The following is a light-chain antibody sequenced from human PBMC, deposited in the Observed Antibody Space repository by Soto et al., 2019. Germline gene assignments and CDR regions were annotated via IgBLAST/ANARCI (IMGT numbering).Light chain of an antibody. CDR3: SSYTSSSSVI. V-gene: IGLV2-14*01. CDR2: DVK. J-gene: IGLJ2*01. Sequence: QSALTQPASVSGSPGQSIAISCTGTSSDVGAYDYVSWYQQHPGKAPKLMIYDVKYRPSGVSNRFSGSKSGNTASLTISGLQAEDEADYYCSSYTSSSSVIFGGGTMLTVL. CDR1: SSDVGAYDY.